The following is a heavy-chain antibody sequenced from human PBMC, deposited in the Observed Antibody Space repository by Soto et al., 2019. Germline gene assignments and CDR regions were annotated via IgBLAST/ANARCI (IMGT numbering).Heavy chain of an antibody. V-gene: IGHV3-74*01. CDR2: TSPAGSST. J-gene: IGHJ4*02. Sequence: DVQLVESGGGIVQPGGSLRLSCAASGFTVTSYWMHWVRQAPGKGLVWVSCTSPAGSSTYYADFVRGRFTISKDTAKNKLYLPISSLGAADTAVYYCARGNTGYENFDSCGQGTMVPVSS. CDR3: ARGNTGYENFDS. D-gene: IGHD5-12*01. CDR1: GFTVTSYW.